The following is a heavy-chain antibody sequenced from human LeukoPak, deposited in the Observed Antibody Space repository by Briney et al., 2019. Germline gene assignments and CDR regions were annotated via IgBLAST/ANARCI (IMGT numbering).Heavy chain of an antibody. Sequence: ASVKVSCKASGYTFTGYYMHWVRQAPGQGLEWMGWINPNSGGTSYAQKFQGRVTMTRDTSISTAYMELSRLRSDDTAVYYCARDYYGSGSYYGHMDVWGKGTTVTVSS. V-gene: IGHV1-2*02. CDR2: INPNSGGT. CDR1: GYTFTGYY. CDR3: ARDYYGSGSYYGHMDV. J-gene: IGHJ6*03. D-gene: IGHD3-10*01.